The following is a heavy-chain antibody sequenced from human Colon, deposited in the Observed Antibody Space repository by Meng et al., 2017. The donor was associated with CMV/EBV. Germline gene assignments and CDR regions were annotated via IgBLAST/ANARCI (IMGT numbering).Heavy chain of an antibody. Sequence: GESLKISCAASGFTFSEYYMTWIRQAPGKGLEWVSYIGARGNNIYYADSVKGRFTISRDNSMNTVSLQMNSLREEDTAVYYCTRDVLGSSSSSVAFDIWGQGTVVTVSS. CDR1: GFTFSEYY. D-gene: IGHD6-6*01. CDR2: IGARGNNI. J-gene: IGHJ3*02. CDR3: TRDVLGSSSSSVAFDI. V-gene: IGHV3-11*04.